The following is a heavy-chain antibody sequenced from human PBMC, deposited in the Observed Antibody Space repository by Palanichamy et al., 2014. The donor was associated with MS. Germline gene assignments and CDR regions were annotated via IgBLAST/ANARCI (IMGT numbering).Heavy chain of an antibody. D-gene: IGHD1-26*01. Sequence: QVQLQESGPGLVKPAQTLSLTCNVSGVSISSGSYYWNWIRQPPGKGLEWIGYIYFTGSVYYTPSFKSRATMSVDTSRNQFSLDLNSVTAADTAVYFCARADVGLPYFDFWGQGPLVTVSS. V-gene: IGHV4-30-4*01. J-gene: IGHJ4*02. CDR2: IYFTGSV. CDR1: GVSISSGSYY. CDR3: ARADVGLPYFDF.